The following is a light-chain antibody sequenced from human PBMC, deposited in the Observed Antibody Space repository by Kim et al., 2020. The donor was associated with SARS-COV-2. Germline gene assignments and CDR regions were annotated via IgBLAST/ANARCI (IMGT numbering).Light chain of an antibody. Sequence: QSALTQPPSASASPGQSVSISCTGTSNDVGAYDYVSWYQQHPGKAPKLMISDVSKRPSGVPDRFSGSKSGNTASLTVSGLQPEDEADYYCSSYAGSNSYVFGTGTKVTVL. J-gene: IGLJ1*01. CDR1: SNDVGAYDY. CDR3: SSYAGSNSYV. CDR2: DVS. V-gene: IGLV2-8*01.